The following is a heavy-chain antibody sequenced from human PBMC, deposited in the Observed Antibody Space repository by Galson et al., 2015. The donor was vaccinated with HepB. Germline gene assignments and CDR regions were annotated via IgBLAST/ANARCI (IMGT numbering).Heavy chain of an antibody. CDR1: GFTFSSYW. V-gene: IGHV3-74*01. CDR2: INSDGSST. Sequence: SLRLSCAASGFTFSSYWMHWVRQAPGKGLVWVSRINSDGSSTYYADSVKGRFTISRDNSKNTLYLQMNSLRAEDTAVYYCARGSGAARLGYGMDVWGQGTTVTVSS. CDR3: ARGSGAARLGYGMDV. D-gene: IGHD6-6*01. J-gene: IGHJ6*02.